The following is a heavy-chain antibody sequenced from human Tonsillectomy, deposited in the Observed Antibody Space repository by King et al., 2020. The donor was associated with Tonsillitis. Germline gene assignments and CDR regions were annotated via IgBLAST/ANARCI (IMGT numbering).Heavy chain of an antibody. CDR2: IGSSGSYI. Sequence: DVQLVESGGGLVTPGGSLRLSCAASGFIFSTYSMNWVRQAPGKGLEWVSSIGSSGSYIYYADSVKGRFTISRDNAKNSLYLQMNSLRAEDTAVYYCARNSQQWLFYDAFDIWGQGTMVTVSS. CDR1: GFIFSTYS. V-gene: IGHV3-21*01. J-gene: IGHJ3*02. CDR3: ARNSQQWLFYDAFDI. D-gene: IGHD6-19*01.